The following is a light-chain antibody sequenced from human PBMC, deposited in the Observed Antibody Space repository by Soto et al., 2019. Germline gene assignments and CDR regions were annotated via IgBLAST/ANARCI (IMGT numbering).Light chain of an antibody. CDR3: QQASSVPQT. Sequence: DIQMTQSPSSVSSSVGYRVAITCRSSQDISSWLAWYQQKPGKAPKIMIYAASSLQGGVPSRFTGSGSGTEFTLTISSLQPEHFETYYCQQASSVPQTFGQGTRMEIK. J-gene: IGKJ5*01. CDR1: QDISSW. V-gene: IGKV1-12*01. CDR2: AAS.